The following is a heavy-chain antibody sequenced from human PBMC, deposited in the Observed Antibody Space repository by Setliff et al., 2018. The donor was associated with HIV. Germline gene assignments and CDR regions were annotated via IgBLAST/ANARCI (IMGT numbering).Heavy chain of an antibody. CDR1: GGSISSYS. J-gene: IGHJ6*03. CDR3: ARDATSEGYMDV. V-gene: IGHV4-4*08. CDR2: IYTSGST. Sequence: PSETLSLTCTVSGGSISSYSWSWIRQPPGKGLEWIGYIYTSGSTNHNPSLKSRVTISVDTSENQFSLKLTSVTAADTAMYFCARDATSEGYMDVWGKGTTVTVSS.